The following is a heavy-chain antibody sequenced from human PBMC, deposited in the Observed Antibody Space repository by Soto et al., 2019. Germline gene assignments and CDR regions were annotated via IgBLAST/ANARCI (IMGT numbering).Heavy chain of an antibody. D-gene: IGHD6-13*01. V-gene: IGHV1-18*01. CDR2: ISAYNGNT. CDR3: ARGERIAAAMDY. CDR1: GYTFTSYG. J-gene: IGHJ4*02. Sequence: QVQLVQSGAEVKKPGASVKVSCKASGYTFTSYGISWVRQAPGQGLEWMGWISAYNGNTNYAQKLQSRDTKSTVTSTSTAYMELRSRRSDDTAVYYCARGERIAAAMDYWGQGTLVTVSS.